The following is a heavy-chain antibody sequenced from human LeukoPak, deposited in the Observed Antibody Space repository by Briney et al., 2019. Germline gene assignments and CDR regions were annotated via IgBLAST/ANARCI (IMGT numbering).Heavy chain of an antibody. CDR2: IEYRGST. Sequence: SETLSLTCTVSGGSISSYYWSWIRQPPGKGLGWIGYIEYRGSTNYNPSLKSRVTISVDTSKNQFSLKLSSVTAADTAVYYCARVSVTMVRGVPPPYWYFDLWGRGTLVTDSS. J-gene: IGHJ2*01. CDR3: ARVSVTMVRGVPPPYWYFDL. CDR1: GGSISSYY. D-gene: IGHD3-10*01. V-gene: IGHV4-59*01.